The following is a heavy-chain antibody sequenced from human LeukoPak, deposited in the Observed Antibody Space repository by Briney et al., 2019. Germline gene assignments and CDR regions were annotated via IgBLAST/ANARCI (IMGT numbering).Heavy chain of an antibody. V-gene: IGHV1-2*02. J-gene: IGHJ6*03. CDR2: INPNSGGT. CDR1: GYTFTGYY. Sequence: GASVKVSCKASGYTFTGYYMHWVRQAPGQGLEWMGWINPNSGGTNYAQKFQGRVTMTRDTSISTAYMELSRLRSDDTAVYYCAREVVLSAYSNYYYYYMDVWGKGTTVTVSS. CDR3: AREVVLSAYSNYYYYYMDV. D-gene: IGHD4-11*01.